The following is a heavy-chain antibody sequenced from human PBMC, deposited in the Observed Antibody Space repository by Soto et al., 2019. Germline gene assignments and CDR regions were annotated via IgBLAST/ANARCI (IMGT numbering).Heavy chain of an antibody. CDR2: IRSRSGTT. CDR3: TTSGNPNIVDH. Sequence: EVQLVESGGGLVKPGGSLRLSCAASGFSFSKAWMNWVRQAPGKGLEWVGRIRSRSGTTDYAAHVKGRFTISRDDSKYTLYLQMNSLKVEDTAVYFCTTSGNPNIVDHWGQGSLVSVSS. V-gene: IGHV3-15*07. J-gene: IGHJ4*02. CDR1: GFSFSKAW.